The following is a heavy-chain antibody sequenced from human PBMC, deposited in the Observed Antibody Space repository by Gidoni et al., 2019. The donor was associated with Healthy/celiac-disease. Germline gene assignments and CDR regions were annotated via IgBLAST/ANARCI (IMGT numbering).Heavy chain of an antibody. V-gene: IGHV4-31*03. J-gene: IGHJ6*02. D-gene: IGHD2-2*01. Sequence: QVQLQESGPGLVKPSQTLSLPSTVSDRSITRGGYYWSWIRQHPGKGLEGIGYIYYSGRTYYNPSLKSRVTISVDTSKNQFSLKLSSVTAADTAVYYCARDEYCSSTSCSYMDVWGQGTTVTVSS. CDR2: IYYSGRT. CDR1: DRSITRGGYY. CDR3: ARDEYCSSTSCSYMDV.